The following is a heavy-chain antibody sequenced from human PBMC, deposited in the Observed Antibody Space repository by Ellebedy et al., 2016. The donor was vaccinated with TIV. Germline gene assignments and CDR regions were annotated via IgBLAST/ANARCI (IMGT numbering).Heavy chain of an antibody. V-gene: IGHV3-23*01. Sequence: GGSLRLSXAASGFTFSSYAMSWVRQAPGKGLEWVSAISGSGGSTYYADSVKGRFTISRDNSKNTLYLQMNSLRAEDTAVYYCAKDHYYDSSGYFDYWGQGTLVTVSS. CDR2: ISGSGGST. CDR1: GFTFSSYA. J-gene: IGHJ4*02. D-gene: IGHD3-22*01. CDR3: AKDHYYDSSGYFDY.